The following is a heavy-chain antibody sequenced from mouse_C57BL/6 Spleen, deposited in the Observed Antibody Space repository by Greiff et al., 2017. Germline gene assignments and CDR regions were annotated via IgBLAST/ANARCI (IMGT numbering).Heavy chain of an antibody. V-gene: IGHV1-82*01. CDR1: GYAFSSSW. Sequence: QVQLKESGPELVKPGASVKISCKASGYAFSSSWMNWVKQRPGKGLEWIGRIYPGDGDTYYNGKFKGQGTMTADKSSNTAYMQLSRLTYEDSAVYFCARAYYSNYGYFDVWGTGTTVTVSS. CDR2: IYPGDGDT. J-gene: IGHJ1*03. CDR3: ARAYYSNYGYFDV. D-gene: IGHD2-5*01.